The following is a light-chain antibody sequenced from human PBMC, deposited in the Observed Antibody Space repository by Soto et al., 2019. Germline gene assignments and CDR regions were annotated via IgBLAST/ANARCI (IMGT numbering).Light chain of an antibody. J-gene: IGKJ2*01. Sequence: EIVMTQSPVTLSVYPGERATLSCRASQSVSSNLAWYQQKPGQAPRLLIYGASTRATGIPARLSGSGSGTEFTLTISSLQSEDFAVYYCQQHDKWPFTFGQGTKLDIK. V-gene: IGKV3-15*01. CDR3: QQHDKWPFT. CDR2: GAS. CDR1: QSVSSN.